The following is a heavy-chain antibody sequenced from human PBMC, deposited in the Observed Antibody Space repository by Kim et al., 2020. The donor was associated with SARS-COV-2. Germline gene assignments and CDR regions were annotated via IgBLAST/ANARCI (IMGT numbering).Heavy chain of an antibody. CDR3: ARGDLEAGLLKYYYYYGMDV. V-gene: IGHV4-34*01. D-gene: IGHD2-15*01. Sequence: SETLSLTCAVYGGSFSGYYWSWIRQPPGKGLEWIGEINHSGSTNYNPSLKSRVTISVDTSKNQFSLKLSSVTAADTAVYYCARGDLEAGLLKYYYYYGMDVWGQGTTVTVSS. CDR1: GGSFSGYY. CDR2: INHSGST. J-gene: IGHJ6*02.